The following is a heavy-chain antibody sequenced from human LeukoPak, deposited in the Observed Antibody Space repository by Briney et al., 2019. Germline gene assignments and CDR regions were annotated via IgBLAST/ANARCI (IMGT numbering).Heavy chain of an antibody. CDR3: ARTVGYGDYHWFDP. Sequence: PGGTLRLSCAASGFTFSPYGMSWVRQAPGKGLEWISVIYSGISTYYADSVKGRFTISRDNSKNTLYLQMNSLRAEDTAVYYCARTVGYGDYHWFDPWGQGTLVTVSS. CDR2: IYSGIST. J-gene: IGHJ5*02. D-gene: IGHD4-17*01. CDR1: GFTFSPYG. V-gene: IGHV3-53*01.